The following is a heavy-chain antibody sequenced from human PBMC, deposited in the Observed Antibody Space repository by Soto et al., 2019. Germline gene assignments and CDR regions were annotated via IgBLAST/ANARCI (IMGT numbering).Heavy chain of an antibody. CDR3: ARRYPKGRPGIAAAGRLYYYYGMDV. J-gene: IGHJ6*02. V-gene: IGHV1-69*13. CDR2: ITPIFGTA. D-gene: IGHD6-13*01. Sequence: ASVKVSCKASGGTFSSYAISWVRQAPGQGLEWMGGITPIFGTANYAQKFQGRVTITADESTSTAYMELSSLRSEDTAVYYCARRYPKGRPGIAAAGRLYYYYGMDVWGQGTTVTVSS. CDR1: GGTFSSYA.